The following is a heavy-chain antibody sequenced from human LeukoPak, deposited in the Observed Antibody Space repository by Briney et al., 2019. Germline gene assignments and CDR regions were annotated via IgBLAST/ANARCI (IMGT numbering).Heavy chain of an antibody. CDR1: AFTLGDWY. J-gene: IGHJ4*02. Sequence: GGSLRLSCTASAFTLGDWYMSWIRQAPGKGLEWISYVSNIGTTTYYAESVKGRFTISRDNAKNSLYLQMNSLRAEDTAVYYCACDFRYLGHDFWGQGTLVTVSS. CDR3: ACDFRYLGHDF. V-gene: IGHV3-11*01. D-gene: IGHD2-21*02. CDR2: VSNIGTTT.